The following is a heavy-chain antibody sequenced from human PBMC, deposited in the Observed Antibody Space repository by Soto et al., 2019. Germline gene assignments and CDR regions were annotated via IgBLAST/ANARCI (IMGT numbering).Heavy chain of an antibody. CDR3: AKDQRGR. CDR2: ISYDGSNK. Sequence: QVQLVASGGGVVQPGRSLRLSCADSGFTFSSYGMHWVRQAPGKGLEWVAVISYDGSNKYYADSVKGRFTISRDNSKNTLYLQMNSRRAEDTSVYYCAKDQRGRWGQGTLVTVSS. CDR1: GFTFSSYG. J-gene: IGHJ4*02. V-gene: IGHV3-30*18. D-gene: IGHD6-25*01.